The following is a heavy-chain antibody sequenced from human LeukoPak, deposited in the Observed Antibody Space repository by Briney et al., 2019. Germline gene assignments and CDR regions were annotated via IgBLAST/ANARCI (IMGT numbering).Heavy chain of an antibody. V-gene: IGHV3-7*01. CDR2: IKQDGSEK. Sequence: GGSLRLSCAASGFTFSSYWMSWVRQAPGKGLEGVANIKQDGSEKYYVDSVKGRFTISRDNAKNSLYLQMNSLRVEDTAVYYCARDNDPNPVDYWGQGTLVTVSS. CDR1: GFTFSSYW. CDR3: ARDNDPNPVDY. J-gene: IGHJ4*02. D-gene: IGHD1-1*01.